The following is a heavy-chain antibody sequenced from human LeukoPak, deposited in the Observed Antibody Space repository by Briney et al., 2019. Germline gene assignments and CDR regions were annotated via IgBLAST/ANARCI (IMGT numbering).Heavy chain of an antibody. D-gene: IGHD2-2*01. CDR2: LNHSGNT. Sequence: GSLRLSCAASGFTVSSNYMSWVRQPPGKGLEWIGELNHSGNTDYNPSLKSRVTISVDTSKNQLSLKLTSVTAADTAVYYCARELGYCSGSNCYGGVFDYWGQGSLVTVSS. V-gene: IGHV4-34*01. CDR1: GFTVSSNY. J-gene: IGHJ4*02. CDR3: ARELGYCSGSNCYGGVFDY.